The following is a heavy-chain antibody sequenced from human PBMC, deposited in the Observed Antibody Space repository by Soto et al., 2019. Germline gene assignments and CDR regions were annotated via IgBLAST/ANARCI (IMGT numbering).Heavy chain of an antibody. V-gene: IGHV4-59*08. Sequence: QVQLQESGPGLVRPSETLSLSCTVSGDSISRYFWSWIRQSPGKGLEWVGSFYYSGATDYTPTLNTRVTISVQTSKHQLSLRLTAVTTANTAVYYCARPTSGSGKGSWLDPWGQGTLVTVSS. CDR1: GDSISRYF. CDR3: ARPTSGSGKGSWLDP. J-gene: IGHJ5*02. CDR2: FYYSGAT. D-gene: IGHD3-10*01.